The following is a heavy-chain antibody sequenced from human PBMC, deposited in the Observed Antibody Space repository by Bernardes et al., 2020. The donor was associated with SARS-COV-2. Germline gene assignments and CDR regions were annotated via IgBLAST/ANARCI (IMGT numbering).Heavy chain of an antibody. V-gene: IGHV4-39*01. J-gene: IGHJ4*02. CDR2: IYYSGTT. Sequence: SETLSLTCTVSGGSISNSPYYWGWIRQPPGKGLEWIGSIYYSGTTSYNPSLKSRITISVDTSKNQFSLKLSSVTAADTAVYYCARPPPEAVAGMGLFDSWVEGTRVTVSS. CDR1: GGSISNSPYY. D-gene: IGHD6-19*01. CDR3: ARPPPEAVAGMGLFDS.